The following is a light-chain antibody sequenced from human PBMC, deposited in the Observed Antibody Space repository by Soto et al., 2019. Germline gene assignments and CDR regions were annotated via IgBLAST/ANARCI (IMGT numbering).Light chain of an antibody. Sequence: IVLTQSPGTLPLSPGERATLSCRANHGVSGSFLAWYQQKPGQAPRLLIYGASSRATGITERFSGSGSGTDFTLTISKLEPEDCAVYYYQQYGSSPLTFGGGTKVEIK. J-gene: IGKJ4*01. CDR2: GAS. V-gene: IGKV3-20*01. CDR3: QQYGSSPLT. CDR1: HGVSGSF.